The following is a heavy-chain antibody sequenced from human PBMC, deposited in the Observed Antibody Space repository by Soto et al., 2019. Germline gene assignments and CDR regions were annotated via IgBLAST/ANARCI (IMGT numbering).Heavy chain of an antibody. D-gene: IGHD4-17*01. Sequence: SETLSLTCTVSGGSISSYYWSWIRQPPGKGLEWIGYIYYAGTTNYNPSLKSRVTISVDTSKNQFSLKLTSVTAADTAVYYCGRAVTVVWFDPWGQGTLVTVSS. CDR3: GRAVTVVWFDP. J-gene: IGHJ5*02. V-gene: IGHV4-59*08. CDR1: GGSISSYY. CDR2: IYYAGTT.